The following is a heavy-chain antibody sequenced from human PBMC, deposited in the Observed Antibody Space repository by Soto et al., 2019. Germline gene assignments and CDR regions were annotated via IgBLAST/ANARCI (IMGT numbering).Heavy chain of an antibody. CDR1: GFTFSSYA. CDR2: ISYDGSNK. Sequence: QVQLVESGGGVVQPGRSLRLSCAASGFTFSSYAMHWVRQAPGKGLEWVAVISYDGSNKYYADSVKGRFTISRDNSKNTLYLQMNSLRAEDTAVYYCARDPPGATQSLDYWGQGTLVTVSS. J-gene: IGHJ4*02. CDR3: ARDPPGATQSLDY. D-gene: IGHD1-26*01. V-gene: IGHV3-30-3*01.